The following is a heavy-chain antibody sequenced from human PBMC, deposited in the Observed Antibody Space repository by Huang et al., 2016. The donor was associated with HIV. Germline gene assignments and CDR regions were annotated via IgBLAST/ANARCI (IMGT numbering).Heavy chain of an antibody. D-gene: IGHD3-22*01. Sequence: QVQLVQSGAEVKKPGASVKVSCKASGYTFTGYFMHWVRQAPGQGLEWRGGSNPKGGGTNYAQKFQGRGTRTRDTSISTADMELRSLRSDDTAVYYCATNNYYDSSGYYYDYYYYTMDVWGQGTTVTVSS. J-gene: IGHJ6*02. CDR2: SNPKGGGT. CDR1: GYTFTGYF. V-gene: IGHV1-2*02. CDR3: ATNNYYDSSGYYYDYYYYTMDV.